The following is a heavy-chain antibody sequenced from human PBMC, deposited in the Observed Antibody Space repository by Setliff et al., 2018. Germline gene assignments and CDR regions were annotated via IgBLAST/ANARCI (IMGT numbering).Heavy chain of an antibody. Sequence: PSETLSLTCAVYGGSFSGYYWGWIRQPPGKGLEWIGSFYYSGSTYYNPSLKSRVSISADTSKNQFSLKLSSATAADTAVYYCAREVVGSTHDFFDYWGQGALVTVSS. CDR3: AREVVGSTHDFFDY. J-gene: IGHJ4*02. V-gene: IGHV4-34*01. D-gene: IGHD2-15*01. CDR2: FYYSGST. CDR1: GGSFSGYY.